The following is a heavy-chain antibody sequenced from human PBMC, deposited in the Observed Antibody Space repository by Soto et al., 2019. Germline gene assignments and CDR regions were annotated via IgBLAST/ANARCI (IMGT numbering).Heavy chain of an antibody. D-gene: IGHD6-13*01. CDR3: AKDPQQLIVYFDY. CDR2: ISDNGGTT. V-gene: IGHV3-23*01. J-gene: IGHJ4*01. CDR1: EFTFSDYA. Sequence: GGSLRLSCAASEFTFSDYAMSWVRQAPGKGLEWVSSISDNGGTTYYADSVKGRFTISRDNSKNTLYLQMNSLRAEDTAVYYWAKDPQQLIVYFDYWGQGTPVTVS.